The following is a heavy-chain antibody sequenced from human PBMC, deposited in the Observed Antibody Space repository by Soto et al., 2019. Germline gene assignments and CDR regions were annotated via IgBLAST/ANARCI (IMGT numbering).Heavy chain of an antibody. V-gene: IGHV3-64*01. J-gene: IGHJ4*02. Sequence: DVQLVQSGGGLLQHGGSLRLSCAASGFTFNTYAMHWVRQAPGKGLEYVSAISSNGCRTYYANSVKDRLNITRHNSKNTLYLQMGSLRGEDMAVFYCEIANDSLIGAVYWGQGTIVTVS. CDR2: ISSNGCRT. CDR1: GFTFNTYA. CDR3: EIANDSLIGAVY. D-gene: IGHD3-3*01.